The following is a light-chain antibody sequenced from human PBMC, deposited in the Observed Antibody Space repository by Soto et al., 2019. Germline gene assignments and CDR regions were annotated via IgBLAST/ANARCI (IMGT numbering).Light chain of an antibody. J-gene: IGKJ4*01. V-gene: IGKV3-15*01. CDR3: QQKNKWSPVT. CDR1: QTISND. CDR2: GAS. Sequence: EVVMTQSPATVSVSPGEGVTLSCRASQTISNDLAWYQQKPGQAPRLLIYGASTRATGVPARFSGGGSGTEVTLTISSLQSEEFAVYYCQQKNKWSPVTFGGGTKVEIK.